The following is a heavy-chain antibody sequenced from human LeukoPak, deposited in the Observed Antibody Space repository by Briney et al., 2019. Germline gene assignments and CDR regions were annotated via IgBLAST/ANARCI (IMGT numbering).Heavy chain of an antibody. D-gene: IGHD2-2*01. V-gene: IGHV1-2*02. J-gene: IGHJ4*02. Sequence: ASVQFSCKASGYTFTGYYMHWVRQAPGQGLEWMGWINPNSGGTNYAQKFQGRVTMTRDTSISTAYMELSRLRSDDTAVYYCARGAHIVVVPAGYPFDYWGQGTLVAVSS. CDR2: INPNSGGT. CDR3: ARGAHIVVVPAGYPFDY. CDR1: GYTFTGYY.